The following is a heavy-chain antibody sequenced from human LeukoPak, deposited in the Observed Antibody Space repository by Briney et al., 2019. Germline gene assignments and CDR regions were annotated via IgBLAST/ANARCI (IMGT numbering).Heavy chain of an antibody. J-gene: IGHJ4*01. V-gene: IGHV1-18*01. D-gene: IGHD3-16*01. Sequence: ASVKVSCKASGFTFITYGFGWVRQAPGQGLEWMGWISAYDGDTKYAQKFQGRVTMTTDTSTSTAYMELRSLRSDDTAIYYCARVSGRLCDHWGQGTLVPVSS. CDR1: GFTFITYG. CDR2: ISAYDGDT. CDR3: ARVSGRLCDH.